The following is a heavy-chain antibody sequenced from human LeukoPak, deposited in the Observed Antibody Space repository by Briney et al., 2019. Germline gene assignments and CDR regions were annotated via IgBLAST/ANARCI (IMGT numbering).Heavy chain of an antibody. CDR1: GGSIASRNW. J-gene: IGHJ4*02. D-gene: IGHD3-16*01. CDR3: ARGIGAADF. V-gene: IGHV4-4*02. CDR2: IYQSGSS. Sequence: PSGTLSLTCAVSGGSIASRNWWSWVRQPPGKGLQWIGEIYQSGSSIYNPSLRSRVTMSVDKSKDQLSLKLSSVTAADTAVYYCARGIGAADFWGQGILVTVSS.